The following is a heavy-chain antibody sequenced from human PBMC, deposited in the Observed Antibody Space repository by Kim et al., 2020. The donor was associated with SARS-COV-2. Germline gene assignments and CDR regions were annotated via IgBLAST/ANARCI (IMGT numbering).Heavy chain of an antibody. J-gene: IGHJ3*02. CDR3: ARAKGYSSGWYQADHAFDI. V-gene: IGHV4-39*01. D-gene: IGHD6-19*01. Sequence: SRVTRSVDTSKNQFSLKLSSVTAADTAVYYCARAKGYSSGWYQADHAFDIWGQGTMVTVSS.